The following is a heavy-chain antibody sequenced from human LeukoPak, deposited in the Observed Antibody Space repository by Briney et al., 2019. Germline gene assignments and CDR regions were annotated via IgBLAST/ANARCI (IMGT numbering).Heavy chain of an antibody. CDR1: GFTFSSYW. CDR2: IKQDGSEE. J-gene: IGHJ4*02. D-gene: IGHD3-22*01. Sequence: PGGSLRLSCAASGFTFSSYWMSWVRQAPGKGLEWVANIKQDGSEEYYVDSVKGRFTISRDNAKNSLYLQMNSLRAEDTAVYYCARDRCDSSGYADYWGQGTLVTVSS. V-gene: IGHV3-7*01. CDR3: ARDRCDSSGYADY.